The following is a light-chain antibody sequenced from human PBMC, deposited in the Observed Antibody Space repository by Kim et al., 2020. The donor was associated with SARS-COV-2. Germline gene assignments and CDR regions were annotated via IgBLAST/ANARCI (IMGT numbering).Light chain of an antibody. J-gene: IGKJ4*01. Sequence: DIQMIQSPSSRSASVGDRVTITCRASHNIINYLAWYQQKPGKSPNLLIYGASFLQSGVPSRFSGSGSGTDFTLTISSLQPEDVATYYCQKYNSAPHAFGGGTKVDIK. CDR2: GAS. CDR1: HNIINY. CDR3: QKYNSAPHA. V-gene: IGKV1-27*01.